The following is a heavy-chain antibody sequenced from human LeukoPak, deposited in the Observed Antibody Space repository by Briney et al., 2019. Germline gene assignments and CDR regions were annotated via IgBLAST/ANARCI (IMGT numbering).Heavy chain of an antibody. CDR3: ARGSLRFLEWPYYMDV. D-gene: IGHD3-3*01. CDR2: MNPNSGNT. V-gene: IGHV1-8*01. CDR1: GYAFTSYD. Sequence: ASVKVSCKASGYAFTSYDINWVRQATGQGLEWMGWMNPNSGNTGYAQKFQGRVTMTRNTSISTAYMELSSLRSEDTAVYYCARGSLRFLEWPYYMDVWGKGTTVTVSS. J-gene: IGHJ6*03.